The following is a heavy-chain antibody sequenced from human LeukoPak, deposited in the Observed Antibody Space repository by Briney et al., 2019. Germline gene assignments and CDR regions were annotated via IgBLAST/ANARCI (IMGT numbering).Heavy chain of an antibody. CDR2: IYYSGST. D-gene: IGHD3-10*01. Sequence: SETLSLTCTVSGGSISSSSYYWGWIRQPPGKGLEWIGSIYYSGSTYYNPSLKSRVTISVDTSKNQFSLKLSSVTAADTAVYYCARAQGWFGDLWYYYYYMDVWGKGTTVTVSS. V-gene: IGHV4-39*07. J-gene: IGHJ6*03. CDR3: ARAQGWFGDLWYYYYYMDV. CDR1: GGSISSSSYY.